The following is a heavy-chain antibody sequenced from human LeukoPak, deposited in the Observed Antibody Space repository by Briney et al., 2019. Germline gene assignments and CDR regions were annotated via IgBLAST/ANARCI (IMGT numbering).Heavy chain of an antibody. D-gene: IGHD2-2*01. CDR1: GNYW. Sequence: GGYLRLYCAASGNYWMHWVRQAPGKGLVWVSHVNSDGSWTSHADSVKGRFTISKDNAKNTVYLQMNNLRTEDTAVYYCVSFYETNWGRGTLVTVSS. CDR3: VSFYETN. J-gene: IGHJ4*02. CDR2: VNSDGSWT. V-gene: IGHV3-74*01.